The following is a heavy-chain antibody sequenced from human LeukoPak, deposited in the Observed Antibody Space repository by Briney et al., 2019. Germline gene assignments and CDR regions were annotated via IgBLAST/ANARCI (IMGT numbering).Heavy chain of an antibody. J-gene: IGHJ4*02. CDR2: ISGSSSYI. V-gene: IGHV3-21*01. CDR3: ARETAVGATNY. CDR1: GFTFSSYS. Sequence: GGSLRLSCAASGFTFSSYSMNWVRQAPGKGLEWVSSISGSSSYIYYADSVKGRFTISRDNAKNPLYLQMNSLRAEDTAVYYCARETAVGATNYWGQGTLVTVSS. D-gene: IGHD1-26*01.